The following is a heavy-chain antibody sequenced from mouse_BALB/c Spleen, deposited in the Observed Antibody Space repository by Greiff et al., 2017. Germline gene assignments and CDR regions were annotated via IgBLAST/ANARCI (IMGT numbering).Heavy chain of an antibody. D-gene: IGHD2-3*01. CDR1: GFAFSSYD. V-gene: IGHV5-12-1*01. CDR2: ISSGGGST. Sequence: EVQLVESGGGLVKPGGSLKLSCAASGFAFSSYDMSWVRQTPEKRLEWVAYISSGGGSTYYPDTVKGRFTISRDNAKNTLYLQMSSLKSEDTAMYYCARHPNDGYYFDNWGQGTTLAVSS. J-gene: IGHJ2*01. CDR3: ARHPNDGYYFDN.